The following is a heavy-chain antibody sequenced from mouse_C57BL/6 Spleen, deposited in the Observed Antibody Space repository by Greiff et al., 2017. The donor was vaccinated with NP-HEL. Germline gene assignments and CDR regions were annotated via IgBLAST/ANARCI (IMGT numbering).Heavy chain of an antibody. Sequence: DVKLVESGGGLVQPGGSLKLSCAASGFTFSDYYMYWVRQTPEKRLEWVAYISNGGGSTYYPDTVKGRFTISRDNAKNTLYLQMSRLKSEDTAMYYCARRSSGYVPYYAMDYWGQGTSVTVSS. CDR2: ISNGGGST. D-gene: IGHD3-2*02. J-gene: IGHJ4*01. V-gene: IGHV5-12*01. CDR3: ARRSSGYVPYYAMDY. CDR1: GFTFSDYY.